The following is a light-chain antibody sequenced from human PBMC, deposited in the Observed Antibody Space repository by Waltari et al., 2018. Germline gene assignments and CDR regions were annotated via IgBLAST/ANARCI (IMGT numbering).Light chain of an antibody. CDR3: AAWDDSLIGVL. V-gene: IGLV1-44*01. CDR1: SSNIGSNT. CDR2: SNS. J-gene: IGLJ2*01. Sequence: QSVLTQPPSASGTPGQRVTIPCSGSSSNIGSNTVNWYQQLPGTAPKLLIFSNSKRPSGVPDRFSGSKSGTSASLAISGLQSEDEADYYCAAWDDSLIGVLFGGGTKLTVL.